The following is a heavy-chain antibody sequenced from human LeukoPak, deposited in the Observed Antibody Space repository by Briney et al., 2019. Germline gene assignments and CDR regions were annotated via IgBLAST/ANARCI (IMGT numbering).Heavy chain of an antibody. J-gene: IGHJ4*02. CDR1: GYTFTSYY. CDR2: MNPNSGNT. CDR3: ARAGFEGYFDY. V-gene: IGHV1-8*01. Sequence: ASVKVSCKASGYTFTSYYINWVRQATGQGPEWMGWMNPNSGNTDYAQRFQGRVTMTRNTSISTAYMELSSLRSDDTAVYYCARAGFEGYFDYWGQGTLVTVSS.